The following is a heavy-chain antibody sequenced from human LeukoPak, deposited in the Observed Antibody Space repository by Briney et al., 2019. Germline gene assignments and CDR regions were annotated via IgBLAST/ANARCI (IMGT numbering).Heavy chain of an antibody. CDR1: GLTFSDYY. V-gene: IGHV3-11*01. D-gene: IGHD3-10*01. Sequence: GGSLRLSCAASGLTFSDYYMSWIRQAPGKGLEWVSYISSSGSTIYYADSVKGRFTISRDNAKNSLYLQMNSLRAEDTAVYYCARERGRRFSYYYYGMDVWGQGTTVTVSS. CDR3: ARERGRRFSYYYYGMDV. CDR2: ISSSGSTI. J-gene: IGHJ6*02.